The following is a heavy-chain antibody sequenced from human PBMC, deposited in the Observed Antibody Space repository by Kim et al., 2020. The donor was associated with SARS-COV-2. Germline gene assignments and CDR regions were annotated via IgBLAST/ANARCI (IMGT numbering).Heavy chain of an antibody. CDR1: GFSISSYY. CDR2: IYYSGST. D-gene: IGHD2-2*01. J-gene: IGHJ1*01. Sequence: SYTLSLTCTVSGFSISSYYWSWIRQPPGKGLEWIGYIYYSGSTNYNPSLKSRVTISVDTSKNQFSLKLSSVTAADTAVYYCASSGGYGSSTSCYLVFQH. V-gene: IGHV4-59*13. CDR3: ASSGGYGSSTSCYLVFQH.